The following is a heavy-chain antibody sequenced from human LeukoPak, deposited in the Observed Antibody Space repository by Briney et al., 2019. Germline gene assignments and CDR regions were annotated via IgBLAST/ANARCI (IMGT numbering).Heavy chain of an antibody. V-gene: IGHV4-34*01. Sequence: PSETLSLTCAVYGGSFRGYYWTWIRQAPGKGLEWIGETTHSGSSNYNPSLKSRVNISVDMAKNQFSLTLSSVTAADTAEYYCARMWPGRIGGSLGSSDYWGQGTLVTVSS. J-gene: IGHJ4*02. CDR2: TTHSGSS. CDR3: ARMWPGRIGGSLGSSDY. CDR1: GGSFRGYY. D-gene: IGHD1-26*01.